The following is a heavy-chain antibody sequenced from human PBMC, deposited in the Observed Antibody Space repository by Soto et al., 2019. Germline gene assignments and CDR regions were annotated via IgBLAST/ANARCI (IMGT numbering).Heavy chain of an antibody. J-gene: IGHJ4*02. V-gene: IGHV3-30-3*01. Sequence: GGSLRLSCAASGFTFSSYAMHWVRQAPGKGLEWVAVISYDGSNKYYADSVKGRFTISRDNSKSTLYLQMNSLRAEDTAVYYCVVLDTAMEGEFDYWGQGTLVTVSS. CDR1: GFTFSSYA. CDR2: ISYDGSNK. CDR3: VVLDTAMEGEFDY. D-gene: IGHD5-18*01.